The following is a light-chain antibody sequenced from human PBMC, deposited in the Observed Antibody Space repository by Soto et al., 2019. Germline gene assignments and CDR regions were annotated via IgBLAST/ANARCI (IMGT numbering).Light chain of an antibody. V-gene: IGKV1-33*01. Sequence: DIQMTPSPSSLSASVGDRDTITCQASQNISNYLNWYQQRPGKAPKLLIYDASNLETGVPSRFSGSESWTHFTFTIISLQPEDIATYYCQQYDRTFGGGTKVEIK. CDR2: DAS. J-gene: IGKJ4*01. CDR1: QNISNY. CDR3: QQYDRT.